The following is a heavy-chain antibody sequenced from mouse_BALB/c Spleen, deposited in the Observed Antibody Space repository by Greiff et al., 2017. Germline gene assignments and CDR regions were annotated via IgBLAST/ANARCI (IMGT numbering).Heavy chain of an antibody. D-gene: IGHD1-1*01. CDR2: IWAGGST. V-gene: IGHV2-9*02. CDR1: GFSLTSYG. Sequence: VQGVESGPGLVAPSQSLSITCTVSGFSLTSYGVHWVRQPPGKGLEWLGVIWAGGSTNYNSALMSRLSISKDNSKSQVFLKMNSLQTDDTAMYYCARDRGDLYYYGSPFAYWGQGTLVTVSA. J-gene: IGHJ3*01. CDR3: ARDRGDLYYYGSPFAY.